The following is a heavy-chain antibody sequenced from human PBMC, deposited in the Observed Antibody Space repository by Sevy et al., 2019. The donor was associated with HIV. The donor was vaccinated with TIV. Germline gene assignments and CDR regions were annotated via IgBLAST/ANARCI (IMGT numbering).Heavy chain of an antibody. J-gene: IGHJ4*02. CDR2: IQYDGSNK. CDR1: GFSYSSYG. CDR3: VKEGGGEGGDH. V-gene: IGHV3-30*02. Sequence: GESLKISCAASGFSYSSYGMHWVRQAPGKGLEWVAYIQYDGSNKDYADSVKARFTISRDNSKNTLDLQMNSLRVEDTAVYYCVKEGGGEGGDHWGQGTLVTVSS. D-gene: IGHD2-21*01.